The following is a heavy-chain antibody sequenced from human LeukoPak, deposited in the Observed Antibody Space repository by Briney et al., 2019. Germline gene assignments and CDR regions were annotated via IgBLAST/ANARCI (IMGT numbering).Heavy chain of an antibody. J-gene: IGHJ5*02. Sequence: SETLSLTCTVSGGSISSSSYYWGWIRQPPGKGLEWIGSIYYSGSTYYNPSLKSRVTISVDTSKNQFSLKLSSVTAADTAVYYCARERGYYSNLYNWFDPWGQGTLVTVSS. D-gene: IGHD4-11*01. CDR1: GGSISSSSYY. CDR3: ARERGYYSNLYNWFDP. V-gene: IGHV4-39*07. CDR2: IYYSGST.